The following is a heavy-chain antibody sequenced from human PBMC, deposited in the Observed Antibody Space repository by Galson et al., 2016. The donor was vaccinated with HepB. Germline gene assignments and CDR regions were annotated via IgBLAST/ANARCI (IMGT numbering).Heavy chain of an antibody. Sequence: SLRLSCAASGFTFSSFAITWVRQAPGKGLEWVSSLSGSADKSFYADSLKGRFTISRDNFNNTVFLQMTSLRAEDTAVYYCARRPVSGAAGYYHGMDVWGQGTTVIVSS. J-gene: IGHJ6*02. D-gene: IGHD6-25*01. CDR1: GFTFSSFA. CDR2: LSGSADKS. V-gene: IGHV3-23*01. CDR3: ARRPVSGAAGYYHGMDV.